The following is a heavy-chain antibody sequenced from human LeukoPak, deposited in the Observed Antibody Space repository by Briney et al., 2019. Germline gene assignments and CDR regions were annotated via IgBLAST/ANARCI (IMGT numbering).Heavy chain of an antibody. CDR3: ARVSYSSGWYDDYFDY. Sequence: SETLSLTCTVSGGSISGYYWSWIRQPPGKGLEWIGYIYYSGSTNYNPSLKSRVTISVDTSKNQFSLKLSSVTAADTAVYYCARVSYSSGWYDDYFDYWGQGTLVTVSS. D-gene: IGHD6-19*01. V-gene: IGHV4-59*01. CDR2: IYYSGST. J-gene: IGHJ4*02. CDR1: GGSISGYY.